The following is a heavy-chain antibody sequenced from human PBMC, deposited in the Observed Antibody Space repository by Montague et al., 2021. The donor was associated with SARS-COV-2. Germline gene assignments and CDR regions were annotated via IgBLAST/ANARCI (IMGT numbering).Heavy chain of an antibody. CDR3: ARVGFGYCSGGSCYRAFDY. CDR1: GGSISSYY. Sequence: SETLSLICTVSGGSISSYYWSWIRQPPGKGLEWIGYIYYSGSTNYNPSLKSRVTISVDTSKNQFSLKLSSVTAADTAVYYCARVGFGYCSGGSCYRAFDYWGQGTLVTVSS. CDR2: IYYSGST. V-gene: IGHV4-59*01. D-gene: IGHD2-15*01. J-gene: IGHJ4*02.